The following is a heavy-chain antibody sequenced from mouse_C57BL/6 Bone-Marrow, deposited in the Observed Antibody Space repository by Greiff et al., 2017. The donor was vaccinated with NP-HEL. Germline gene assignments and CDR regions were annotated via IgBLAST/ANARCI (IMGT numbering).Heavy chain of an antibody. J-gene: IGHJ3*01. Sequence: EVNVVESGGGLVKPGGSLKLSCAASGFTFSSYAMSWVRQTPEKRLEWVATISDGGSYTYYPDNVKGRFTISRDNAKNNLYLQMSHLKSEDTAMYYCARPRFAYWGQGTLVTVSA. CDR1: GFTFSSYA. CDR3: ARPRFAY. V-gene: IGHV5-4*03. CDR2: ISDGGSYT.